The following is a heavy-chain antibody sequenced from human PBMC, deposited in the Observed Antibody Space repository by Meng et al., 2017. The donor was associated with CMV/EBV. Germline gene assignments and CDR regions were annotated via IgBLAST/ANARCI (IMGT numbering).Heavy chain of an antibody. CDR1: FTFSGSA. D-gene: IGHD2-21*02. CDR3: IGDCGGDCYSDGALNY. J-gene: IGHJ4*02. CDR2: IRSKANSYET. Sequence: FTFSGSAMHWVRQASGKGLGWVGRIRSKANSYETTYAASVKGRFTISRDDSKNTAYLQMDSLKTDDTAVYYCIGDCGGDCYSDGALNYWGQGTLVTVSS. V-gene: IGHV3-73*01.